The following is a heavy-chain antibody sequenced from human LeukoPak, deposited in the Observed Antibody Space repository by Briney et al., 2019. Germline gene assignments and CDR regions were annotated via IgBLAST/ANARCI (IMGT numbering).Heavy chain of an antibody. D-gene: IGHD3-3*01. CDR1: GGSISSSSYY. CDR2: IYYSGST. Sequence: SETLSLTCTVSGGSISSSSYYWGWIRQPPGKGVEWIGSIYYSGSTYYNPSLKSRVTISVDTSKNQFSLKLSSVTAADTAVYYCATCAQYYDFWSGYREDGFWFDPWGQGTLVTVSS. J-gene: IGHJ5*02. V-gene: IGHV4-39*01. CDR3: ATCAQYYDFWSGYREDGFWFDP.